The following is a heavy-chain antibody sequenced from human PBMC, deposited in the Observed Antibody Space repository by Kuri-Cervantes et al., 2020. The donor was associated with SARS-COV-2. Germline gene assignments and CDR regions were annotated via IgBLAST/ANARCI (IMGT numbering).Heavy chain of an antibody. D-gene: IGHD3-10*01. V-gene: IGHV1-18*01. CDR3: ARERILWFGEPTHFDY. CDR1: GYAFTSYG. CDR2: ISAYNGNT. J-gene: IGHJ4*02. Sequence: ASVKVSCKASGYAFTSYGISWVRQAPGQGLEWMGWISAYNGNTNYAQKLQGRVTMTTDTSTSTAYMELRSPRSDDTAVYYCARERILWFGEPTHFDYWGQGTLVTVSS.